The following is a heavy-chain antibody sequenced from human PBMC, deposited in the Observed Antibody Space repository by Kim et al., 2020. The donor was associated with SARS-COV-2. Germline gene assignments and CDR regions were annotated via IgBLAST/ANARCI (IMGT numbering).Heavy chain of an antibody. D-gene: IGHD2-21*01. CDR1: GGSISSYY. CDR3: AREPGDLRAFDI. Sequence: SETLSLTCTVSGGSISSYYWSWIRQPPGKGLEWIGYIYYSGSTKYNPSLKSRVTISVDTSKNQFSLKLSSVTAADTAVYYCAREPGDLRAFDIWGQGTMVTVSS. V-gene: IGHV4-59*13. CDR2: IYYSGST. J-gene: IGHJ3*02.